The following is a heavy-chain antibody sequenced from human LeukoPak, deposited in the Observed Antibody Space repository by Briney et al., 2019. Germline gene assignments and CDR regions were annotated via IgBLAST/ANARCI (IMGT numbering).Heavy chain of an antibody. J-gene: IGHJ5*02. CDR2: IIPIFGTA. CDR3: ARDEGVGAYCTNGVCYTNWFDP. Sequence: ASVKVSCKASGGTFSSYAISWVRQAPGQGLEWMGRIIPIFGTANYAQKFQGRVTITTDESTSTAYMELSSLRSEDTAVYYCARDEGVGAYCTNGVCYTNWFDPWGQGTLVTVSS. D-gene: IGHD2-8*01. CDR1: GGTFSSYA. V-gene: IGHV1-69*05.